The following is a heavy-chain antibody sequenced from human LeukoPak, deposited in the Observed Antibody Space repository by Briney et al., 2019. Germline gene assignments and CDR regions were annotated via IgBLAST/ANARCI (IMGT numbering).Heavy chain of an antibody. CDR2: IYYYGCC. D-gene: IGHD5-24*01. CDR3: TRAELATISFDY. CDR1: GGSISSHY. J-gene: IGHJ4*02. V-gene: IGHV4-59*11. Sequence: SETLSLTCTVSGGSISSHYWSWMGQPPWRGLAWIGHIYYYGCCNHNPSLKSRVTISLDRSKNQFSLKLSSVTAADTAVYYCTRAELATISFDYWGQGTLVPVS.